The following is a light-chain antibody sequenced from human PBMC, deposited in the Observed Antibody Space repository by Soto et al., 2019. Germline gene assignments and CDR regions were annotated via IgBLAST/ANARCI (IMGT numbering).Light chain of an antibody. CDR3: QKYNSAPLT. Sequence: DIQMTQSPSSLSASVGDRVTITCRASQGISNYLAWYQQKPGKVPKLLIYAASTLPAGVPSWFSGSGSGADFTLTISSLQHEDVATYYCQKYNSAPLTFGGGTKVEIK. J-gene: IGKJ4*01. V-gene: IGKV1-27*01. CDR1: QGISNY. CDR2: AAS.